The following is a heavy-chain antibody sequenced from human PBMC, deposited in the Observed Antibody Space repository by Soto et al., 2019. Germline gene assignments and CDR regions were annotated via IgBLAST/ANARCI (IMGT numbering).Heavy chain of an antibody. J-gene: IGHJ6*02. CDR2: INPSGTTT. V-gene: IGHV1-46*01. Sequence: QVQLVQSGAEVKKPGASVKVSCKASGYTFTSFYMHWVRQAPGQGLEWMGIINPSGTTTDYAQKFQGRVTMNREAYTSTYYMELSSLTSEDTAVYYCAKPQSARHYYSGMAVWGQGTAVTVSS. CDR3: AKPQSARHYYSGMAV. CDR1: GYTFTSFY.